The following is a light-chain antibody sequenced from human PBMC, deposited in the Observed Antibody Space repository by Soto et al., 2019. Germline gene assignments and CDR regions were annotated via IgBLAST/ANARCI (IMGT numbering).Light chain of an antibody. CDR1: SSNIGAGYD. CDR3: QSYAISLSGHLV. V-gene: IGLV1-40*01. Sequence: QSVLTQPPSVSGSPGQRVTISCTGSSSNIGAGYDVHWYQQLPGTAPKLLIYGNSNRPSGVPDRFSGSKSGTSASLAITGLQAEDEADYYCQSYAISLSGHLVFGGGTKLTVL. CDR2: GNS. J-gene: IGLJ2*01.